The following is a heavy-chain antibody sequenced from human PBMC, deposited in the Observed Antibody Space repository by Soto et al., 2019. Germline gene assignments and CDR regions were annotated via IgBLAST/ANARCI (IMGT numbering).Heavy chain of an antibody. V-gene: IGHV1-18*01. D-gene: IGHD2-2*01. CDR2: ISGYNGDT. J-gene: IGHJ4*02. CDR3: AREYCTATSCYGVDY. Sequence: QVRLVQSGAEVKMPGASVKVSCKAPGDTFNTFGISWVRQAPGQGLEWMGWISGYNGDTKYAQKFQGRVMMTADTSTTTAYMELGSLNSDDTALYYCAREYCTATSCYGVDYWGQGTLVTVSS. CDR1: GDTFNTFG.